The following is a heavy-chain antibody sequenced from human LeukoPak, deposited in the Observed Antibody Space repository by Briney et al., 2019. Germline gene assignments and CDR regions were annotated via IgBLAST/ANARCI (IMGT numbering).Heavy chain of an antibody. CDR2: ISYDGSNK. CDR1: GFTFSSYA. V-gene: IGHV3-30*04. J-gene: IGHJ4*02. D-gene: IGHD3-3*01. Sequence: QPGRSLRLSCAASGFTFSSYAMHWVRQAPGKGLEWVAVISYDGSNKYYADSVKGRFTISRDNSKNTLYLQMNSLRAEDTAVYYCARGPRGTIFGVVTLYYFDYWGQGTPVTVSS. CDR3: ARGPRGTIFGVVTLYYFDY.